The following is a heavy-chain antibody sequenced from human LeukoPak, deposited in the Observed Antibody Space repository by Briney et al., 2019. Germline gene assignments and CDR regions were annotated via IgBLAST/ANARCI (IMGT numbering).Heavy chain of an antibody. Sequence: PGGSLRLSCAASGFTFSSYGMHWVRQAPGKGLEWVAVIWYDGSNKYYADSVKGRFTISRDNSKNTLYLQMNSLRAEDTAVYYCARAWFGEPHVHFDYWGQGTLVTVSS. CDR2: IWYDGSNK. D-gene: IGHD3-10*01. V-gene: IGHV3-33*08. CDR3: ARAWFGEPHVHFDY. J-gene: IGHJ4*02. CDR1: GFTFSSYG.